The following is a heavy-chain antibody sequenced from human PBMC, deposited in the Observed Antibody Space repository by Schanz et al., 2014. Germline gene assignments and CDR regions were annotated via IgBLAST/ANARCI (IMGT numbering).Heavy chain of an antibody. V-gene: IGHV1-2*02. Sequence: QVQLVQSGGEVKTPGASVKVSCKASGYTFTRSGISWVRQAPGQGLEWMGWIDPHSGGTEYPQKFQGRVTMTRDTSSTTAYMELNSLRSDDTAVYYCVRELSGGTFDYWGQGTLVTVSS. CDR2: IDPHSGGT. CDR1: GYTFTRSG. J-gene: IGHJ4*02. D-gene: IGHD1-1*01. CDR3: VRELSGGTFDY.